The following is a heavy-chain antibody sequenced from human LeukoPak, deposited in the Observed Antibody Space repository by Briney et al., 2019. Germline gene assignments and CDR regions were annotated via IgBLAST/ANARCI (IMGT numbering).Heavy chain of an antibody. D-gene: IGHD6-6*01. Sequence: GGSLRLSCAASGFIFSSYAMSWVRQAPGQGLEWVSGMSGNGGTTYYADSVKGRFTISRDNSKNTLYLQMNSLRAEDTAVYYCAKEMYSSSSAPLDYYYGMDVWGQGTTVTVSS. CDR2: MSGNGGTT. V-gene: IGHV3-23*01. CDR3: AKEMYSSSSAPLDYYYGMDV. J-gene: IGHJ6*02. CDR1: GFIFSSYA.